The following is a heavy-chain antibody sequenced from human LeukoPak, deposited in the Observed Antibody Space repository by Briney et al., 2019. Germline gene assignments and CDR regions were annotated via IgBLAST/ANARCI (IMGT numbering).Heavy chain of an antibody. V-gene: IGHV1-24*01. Sequence: ASVKVPCKVSGYTLTELSMHWVRQAPGKGLEWMGGFDPEDGETIYAQKFQGRVTMTEDTSTDTAYMELSSLRSEDTAVYYCATDSSMVRGVAAYYYGMDVWGQGTTVTVSS. CDR1: GYTLTELS. CDR2: FDPEDGET. CDR3: ATDSSMVRGVAAYYYGMDV. D-gene: IGHD3-10*01. J-gene: IGHJ6*02.